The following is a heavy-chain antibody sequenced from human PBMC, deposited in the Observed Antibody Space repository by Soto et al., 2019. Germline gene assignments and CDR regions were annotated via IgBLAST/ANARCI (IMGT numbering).Heavy chain of an antibody. CDR3: ARQRYYDSSGYYSDY. CDR2: INRSGST. V-gene: IGHV4-34*01. J-gene: IGHJ4*02. CDR1: DGSLSGYS. Sequence: QVRLQQWGAGLLKPSETLSLTCAVYDGSLSGYSWTWIRQPPGKGLEWIGEINRSGSTNYNPSLKSRVTMSLDTSQNQFSLSLTAVTAADTAVYYCARQRYYDSSGYYSDYWGQGTLVTVSS. D-gene: IGHD3-22*01.